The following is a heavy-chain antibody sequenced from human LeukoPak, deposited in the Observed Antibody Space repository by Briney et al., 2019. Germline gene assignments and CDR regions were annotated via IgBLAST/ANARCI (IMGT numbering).Heavy chain of an antibody. V-gene: IGHV3-11*01. CDR2: ISGSGSTI. J-gene: IGHJ4*02. CDR3: ARDFRGGAGARSDY. CDR1: GFTFSDYY. D-gene: IGHD3-16*01. Sequence: PGGSLRLSCAASGFTFSDYYMTWIRQAPGKGLEWVSYISGSGSTIYYADSVKGRFTISRDNAKNSLYLQMNSLRAEDTAVYYCARDFRGGAGARSDYWGQGTLVTVSS.